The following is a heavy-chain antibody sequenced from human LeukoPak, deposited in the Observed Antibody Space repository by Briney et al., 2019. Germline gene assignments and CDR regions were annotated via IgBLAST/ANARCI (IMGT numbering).Heavy chain of an antibody. CDR3: ARDPARYSGSYPPDY. CDR1: GFTLSNYN. J-gene: IGHJ4*02. V-gene: IGHV3-48*01. Sequence: GGSLRLSCAASGFTLSNYNMNWVRQAPGKGLEWVSYISSGSVTIYYADSVKGRFTISRDDAKSSLYLQMSSLRAEDTAVYFCARDPARYSGSYPPDYWGQGTLVTVSS. D-gene: IGHD1-26*01. CDR2: ISSGSVTI.